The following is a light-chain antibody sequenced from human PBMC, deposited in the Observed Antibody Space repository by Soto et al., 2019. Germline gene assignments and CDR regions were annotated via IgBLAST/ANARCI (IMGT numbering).Light chain of an antibody. V-gene: IGKV3-20*01. J-gene: IGKJ1*01. CDR1: QSVSSN. CDR3: QQYGSSPWT. Sequence: ETVLTQSPGTLSLSPGERATLSCRASQSVSSNLAWYQQKPGQAPRLLIYGASSRATGIPDRFSGNGSETDFTLTIRRLEPEDFAVYYCQQYGSSPWTFGQGTKVEIK. CDR2: GAS.